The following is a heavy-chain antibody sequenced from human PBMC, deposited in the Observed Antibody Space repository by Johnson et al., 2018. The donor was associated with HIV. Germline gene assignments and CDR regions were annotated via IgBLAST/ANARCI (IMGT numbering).Heavy chain of an antibody. CDR1: GFTVSSNY. D-gene: IGHD6-6*01. CDR2: IYSGGST. J-gene: IGHJ3*01. V-gene: IGHV3-66*02. Sequence: VQLVESGGGLVQPGGSLRLSCAASGFTVSSNYMSWVRQAPGKGLEWVSVIYSGGSTYYADSVKGRFTISRDNSKNTLYLQMNSLRAEDTAVYYCARDQAYSSSSEVWGQWTMVTVSS. CDR3: ARDQAYSSSSEV.